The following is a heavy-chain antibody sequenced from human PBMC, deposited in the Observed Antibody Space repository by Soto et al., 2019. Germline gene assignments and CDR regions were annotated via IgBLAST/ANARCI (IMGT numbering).Heavy chain of an antibody. CDR3: ARDYYDSSGYFLLSYYYGMDV. D-gene: IGHD3-22*01. V-gene: IGHV4-31*03. Sequence: SETLSLTCTVSGGSISSGGYYWSWIRQHPGKGLEWIGYIYHSGSTNYNPSLKSRVTISVDKSKNQFSLKLSSVTAADTAVYYCARDYYDSSGYFLLSYYYGMDVWGQGTTVTVSS. J-gene: IGHJ6*02. CDR2: IYHSGST. CDR1: GGSISSGGYY.